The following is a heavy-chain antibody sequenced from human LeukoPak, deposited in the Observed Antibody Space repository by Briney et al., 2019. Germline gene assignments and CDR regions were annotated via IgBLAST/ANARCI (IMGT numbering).Heavy chain of an antibody. V-gene: IGHV3-21*01. CDR3: ARGRIAVAGTVVDY. CDR1: GFTFSSYS. CDR2: ISSSSSYI. Sequence: SPGGSLRLSCAASGFTFSSYSMNWVRQAPGKGLEWVSSISSSSSYIYYADSVKGRFTISRDDAKNSLYLQMNSLGAEDTAVYYCARGRIAVAGTVVDYWGQGTLVTVSS. J-gene: IGHJ4*02. D-gene: IGHD6-19*01.